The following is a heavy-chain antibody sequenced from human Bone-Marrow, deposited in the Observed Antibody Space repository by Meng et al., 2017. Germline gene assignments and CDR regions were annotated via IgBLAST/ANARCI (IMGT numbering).Heavy chain of an antibody. J-gene: IGHJ4*02. CDR2: VYHRGDT. Sequence: QLQLPESGSGLVKPSETLSLTCTVSGGSISSSRYYWGWIRQPPGKGLEWIGEVYHRGDTNYNPSLKSRVDISVDKSKNQFYLSLFSVTAADTAVYYCGRDQGRELINHWGQGTLVTVSS. CDR1: GGSISSSRYY. CDR3: GRDQGRELINH. D-gene: IGHD1-7*01. V-gene: IGHV4-39*07.